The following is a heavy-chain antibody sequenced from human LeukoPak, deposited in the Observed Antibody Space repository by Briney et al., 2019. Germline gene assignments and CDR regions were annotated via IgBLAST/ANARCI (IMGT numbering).Heavy chain of an antibody. CDR2: ISSSSSYK. CDR3: AREWRGYSYYYYGMDI. Sequence: GGSLRLSCAASGFSFSSYSMNWVRQAPGKGLEWVSSISSSSSYKHYAESVKGRFIISRDNAENSLDLQMNSLRAEDTAMYYCAREWRGYSYYYYGMDIWGQGTTVTASS. CDR1: GFSFSSYS. J-gene: IGHJ6*02. V-gene: IGHV3-21*01. D-gene: IGHD1-1*01.